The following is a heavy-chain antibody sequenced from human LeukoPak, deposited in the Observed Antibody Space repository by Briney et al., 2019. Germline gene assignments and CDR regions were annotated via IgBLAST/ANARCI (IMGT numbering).Heavy chain of an antibody. V-gene: IGHV1-18*01. D-gene: IGHD3-22*01. CDR2: ISAYNGNT. J-gene: IGHJ4*02. CDR3: ARDLGWRDSSGSSDY. CDR1: GYTFTSYG. Sequence: ASVKVSCKASGYTFTSYGISWVRQAPGQGLEWMAWISAYNGNTNYAQKLQGRVTMTTDTSTSTAYMELRSPRSDDTAVYYCARDLGWRDSSGSSDYWGQGTLVTVSS.